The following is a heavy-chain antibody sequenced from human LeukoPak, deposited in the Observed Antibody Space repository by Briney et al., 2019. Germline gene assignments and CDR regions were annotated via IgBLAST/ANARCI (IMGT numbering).Heavy chain of an antibody. D-gene: IGHD2-2*01. J-gene: IGHJ6*02. CDR2: ISAHNGNT. CDR1: GYTFTSYG. CDR3: ARAYGGCSSTSCYPYYYGMDV. Sequence: ASVKVSCKASGYTFTSYGISWVRQAPGQGLEWMGWISAHNGNTNYAQKLQGRVTMTTDTSTSTAYMELRSLRSDDTAVYYCARAYGGCSSTSCYPYYYGMDVWGQGTTVTVSS. V-gene: IGHV1-18*01.